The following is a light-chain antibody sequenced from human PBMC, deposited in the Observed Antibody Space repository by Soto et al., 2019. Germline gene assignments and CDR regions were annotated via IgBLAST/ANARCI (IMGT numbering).Light chain of an antibody. CDR3: QQYNSYST. Sequence: DIQMTQSPSTLSASVGDRVTITCRASQSISSWLAWYQQKPGKAPKLLIYDTSSLKSGVPSRFSGSGSGTEFTHTISSLQPDDFATYYCQQYNSYSTLGQGTKVDSK. CDR2: DTS. V-gene: IGKV1-5*01. CDR1: QSISSW. J-gene: IGKJ1*01.